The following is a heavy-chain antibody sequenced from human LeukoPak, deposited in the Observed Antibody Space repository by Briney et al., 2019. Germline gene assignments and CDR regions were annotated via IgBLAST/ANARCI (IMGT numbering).Heavy chain of an antibody. V-gene: IGHV3-53*01. CDR2: IYTGGST. Sequence: GGSLTLSCAPSGFTDSSNFMNWVRPPPGKGLAWVSVIYTGGSTYYADSVKGRFTSSRDNSKNTLYLQMNSLRAEDTAVYYCARFPAAGSAAAFDYGGQGTLVTVSS. CDR1: GFTDSSNF. D-gene: IGHD6-13*01. J-gene: IGHJ4*02. CDR3: ARFPAAGSAAAFDY.